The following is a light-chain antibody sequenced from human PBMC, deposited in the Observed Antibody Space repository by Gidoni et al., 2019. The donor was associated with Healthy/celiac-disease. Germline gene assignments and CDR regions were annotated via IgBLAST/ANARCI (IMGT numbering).Light chain of an antibody. J-gene: IGKJ2*01. V-gene: IGKV1-39*01. Sequence: DIQMPQSPSSLSASVGDRVTITCRASQSISSYLNWYQQKPGKAPKLLIYAASSLQSGVPSRFRCSGSGTDFTLTISSLQPEDFATYYCQQSYSTPLGYTFGQGTKLEIK. CDR2: AAS. CDR1: QSISSY. CDR3: QQSYSTPLGYT.